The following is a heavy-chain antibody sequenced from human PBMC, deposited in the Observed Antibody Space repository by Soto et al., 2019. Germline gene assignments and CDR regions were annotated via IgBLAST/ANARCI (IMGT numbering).Heavy chain of an antibody. D-gene: IGHD3-10*02. CDR1: GISFSTHW. V-gene: IGHV3-74*01. CDR3: TRGGPYYCVPFDY. Sequence: EVQLVESGGASVLPGGSLGVSCAASGISFSTHWMHWVRQGPGKGLEWVARIKFDGTDATYADSVKGRFTISSDNAKSTLYLQMNSLTTEDTGLYYCTRGGPYYCVPFDYWGQGTLVTVSS. J-gene: IGHJ4*02. CDR2: IKFDGTDA.